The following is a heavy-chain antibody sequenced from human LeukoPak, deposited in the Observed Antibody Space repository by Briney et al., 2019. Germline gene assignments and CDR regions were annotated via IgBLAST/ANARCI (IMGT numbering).Heavy chain of an antibody. Sequence: PSETLSLTCAVYGGSFSGYYWSWIRQPPGKGLEWIGEINHSGGTNYNPSLKSRVTISVDTSKNQFSLKLSSVTAADTAVYYCARGNVATAFTLDYFDYWGQGTLVTVSS. J-gene: IGHJ4*02. CDR3: ARGNVATAFTLDYFDY. CDR2: INHSGGT. CDR1: GGSFSGYY. D-gene: IGHD2-21*02. V-gene: IGHV4-34*01.